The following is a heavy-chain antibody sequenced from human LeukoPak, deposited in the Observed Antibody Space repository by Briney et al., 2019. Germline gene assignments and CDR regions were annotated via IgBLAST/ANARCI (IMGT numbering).Heavy chain of an antibody. D-gene: IGHD6-19*01. CDR2: ISSSSSTI. Sequence: GSLRLSCAASGFTFSSYSMNWVRQAPGKGLEWVSYISSSSSTIYYADSVKGRFTISRDNAKNSLYLQMNSLRAEDTAVYYCARGDEAVASDWFDPWGQGTLVTVSS. CDR3: ARGDEAVASDWFDP. J-gene: IGHJ5*02. CDR1: GFTFSSYS. V-gene: IGHV3-48*01.